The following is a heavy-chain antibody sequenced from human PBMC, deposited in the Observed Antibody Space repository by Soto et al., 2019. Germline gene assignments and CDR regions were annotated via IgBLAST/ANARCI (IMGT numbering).Heavy chain of an antibody. CDR2: IYYSGST. CDR3: ARGVGAHTWFDP. D-gene: IGHD1-26*01. Sequence: SETLSLTCTVSGGSISSGDYYWSWIRQPPGKGLEWIGYIYYSGSTYYNPSLKSRVTISVDTSKNQFSLKLSSVTAADTAVYYCARGVGAHTWFDPWGQGTLVTVSS. CDR1: GGSISSGDYY. V-gene: IGHV4-30-4*01. J-gene: IGHJ5*02.